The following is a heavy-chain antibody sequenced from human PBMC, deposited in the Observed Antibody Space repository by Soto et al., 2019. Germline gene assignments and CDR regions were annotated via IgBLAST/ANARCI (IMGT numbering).Heavy chain of an antibody. J-gene: IGHJ4*02. Sequence: EVQLLESGGGLVQPGGSLRLSCAASGFTFSSYAMTWVRQAPGEGLQWVSSISGGGESTFHADSVKGRFTISRDNSKNTLTLQMNSLRAEDTAIYYCAKYSSYWDEDYWGQGTLVTVSS. CDR3: AKYSSYWDEDY. V-gene: IGHV3-23*01. CDR2: ISGGGEST. D-gene: IGHD3-22*01. CDR1: GFTFSSYA.